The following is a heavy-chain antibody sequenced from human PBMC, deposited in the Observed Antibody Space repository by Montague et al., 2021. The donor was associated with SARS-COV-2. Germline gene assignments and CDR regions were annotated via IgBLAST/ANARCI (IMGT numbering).Heavy chain of an antibody. D-gene: IGHD6-13*01. Sequence: SETLSLTCTVSGDSTSGFYWNWIRQPPGKGLEWIGKIYYSGITNXNPSLKSRVTISVDTSKNQFSLKLISVTAADTALYYCARGVVAAPDTSDYWGQGTLVTVSS. J-gene: IGHJ4*02. V-gene: IGHV4-59*13. CDR3: ARGVVAAPDTSDY. CDR1: GDSTSGFY. CDR2: IYYSGIT.